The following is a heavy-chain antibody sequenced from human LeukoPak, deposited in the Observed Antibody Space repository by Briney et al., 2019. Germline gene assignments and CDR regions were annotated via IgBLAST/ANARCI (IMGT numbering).Heavy chain of an antibody. J-gene: IGHJ6*03. V-gene: IGHV3-48*04. CDR1: GFTFSSYS. CDR3: ARVPAANMYYYYYYMDV. Sequence: GGSLRLSCAASGFTFSSYSMNWVRQAPGKGLEWVSYISSSSSTIYYADSVKGRFTISRDNARNSLYLQMNSLRAEDTAVYHCARVPAANMYYYYYYMDVWGKGTTVTVSS. D-gene: IGHD2-2*01. CDR2: ISSSSSTI.